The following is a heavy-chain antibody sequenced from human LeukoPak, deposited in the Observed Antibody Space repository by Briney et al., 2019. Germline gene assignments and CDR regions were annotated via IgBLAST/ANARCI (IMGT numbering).Heavy chain of an antibody. D-gene: IGHD1-20*01. CDR1: GGSISSHY. V-gene: IGHV4-59*11. J-gene: IGHJ6*03. CDR2: IYYSGST. CDR3: ARDRSNWNGFHYYYMDV. Sequence: SGTLSLTCTVSGGSISSHYWSWIRQPPGKGLEWIGYIYYSGSTNYNPSLKSRVTISVDTSKNQFSLKLSSVTAADTAVYYCARDRSNWNGFHYYYMDVWGKGTTVTVSS.